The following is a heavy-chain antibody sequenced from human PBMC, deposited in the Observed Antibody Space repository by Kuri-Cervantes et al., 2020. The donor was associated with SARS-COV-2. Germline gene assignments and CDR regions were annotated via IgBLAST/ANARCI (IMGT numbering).Heavy chain of an antibody. Sequence: SQTLSLTCAVSGYSISSGYYWGWIRQPPGKGLEWIGEINHSGSTNYNPSLKSRVTISVDTSKNQFSLKLSSVTAADTAVYYCARGRGLRWPHSFDYWGQGTLVTVSS. CDR3: ARGRGLRWPHSFDY. J-gene: IGHJ4*02. D-gene: IGHD4-23*01. CDR2: INHSGST. V-gene: IGHV4-38-2*01. CDR1: GYSISSGYY.